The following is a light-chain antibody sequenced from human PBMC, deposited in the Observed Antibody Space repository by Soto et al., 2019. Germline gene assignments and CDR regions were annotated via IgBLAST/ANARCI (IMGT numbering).Light chain of an antibody. J-gene: IGKJ1*01. V-gene: IGKV3-20*01. CDR1: QSVISNY. CDR2: GIS. CDR3: EQYGSSPRT. Sequence: EIVLRQSPGTLSLSPGERATLSCRASQSVISNYFAWYQQKPGQAPRLLIYGISTRATGVPDRFSGSGSGTDFTLTISRLEPEDSAVYYCEQYGSSPRTFGQGTKVDIK.